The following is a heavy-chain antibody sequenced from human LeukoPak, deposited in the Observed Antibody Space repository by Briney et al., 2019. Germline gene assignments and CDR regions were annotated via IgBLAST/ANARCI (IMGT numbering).Heavy chain of an antibody. CDR3: ALDTIFGVVITGYS. Sequence: SVKVSCKASGGTFSSYAISWVRQAPGQGLEWMGRIIPIFGTANYAQKFQGRVTITTDESTSTAYMELSSLRSEDTAVYYCALDTIFGVVITGYSWGQGTLVTVSS. D-gene: IGHD3-3*01. CDR1: GGTFSSYA. CDR2: IIPIFGTA. V-gene: IGHV1-69*05. J-gene: IGHJ4*02.